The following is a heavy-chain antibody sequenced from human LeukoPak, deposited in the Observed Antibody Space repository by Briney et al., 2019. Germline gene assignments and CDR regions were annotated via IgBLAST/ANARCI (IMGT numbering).Heavy chain of an antibody. CDR2: IYSDVRRI. CDR3: ATSPVISRD. D-gene: IGHD2-21*01. J-gene: IGHJ4*02. Sequence: GGSLRLSCAASGFTFSDYWMHWVRQAPGKGLEWVARIYSDVRRIKYADSVKGRYTISRDNAKNTLYLQMNALRVEDTAVYYCATSPVISRDWGQGTLVTVSS. V-gene: IGHV3-74*03. CDR1: GFTFSDYW.